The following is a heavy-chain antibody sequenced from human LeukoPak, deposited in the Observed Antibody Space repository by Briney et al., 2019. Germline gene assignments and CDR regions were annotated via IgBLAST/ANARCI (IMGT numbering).Heavy chain of an antibody. D-gene: IGHD3-22*01. V-gene: IGHV3-15*01. Sequence: GGSLRLSCASSGFSFNNAWMSWVRQAPGKGLEWVGRVRSKTDGEITEYAAPVKGRFTMSRDDSKNTLYLQMNGLKTEDTAAYYCTTDVHSYFSDSTGYYPRGWYFDYWGQGTLVTVSS. CDR1: GFSFNNAW. CDR2: VRSKTDGEIT. J-gene: IGHJ4*02. CDR3: TTDVHSYFSDSTGYYPRGWYFDY.